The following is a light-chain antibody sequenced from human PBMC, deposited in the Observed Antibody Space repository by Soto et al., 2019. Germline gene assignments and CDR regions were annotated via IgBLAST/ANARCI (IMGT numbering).Light chain of an antibody. CDR3: QQYYSYSVI. Sequence: DIQMTQSPSTLSASVGDRVTITCRASQTISSWLAWYQQKPGKAPKVLIFQASNLESGVPSRFIGNGSGTEFTLTISSLRPDDFATYYCQQYYSYSVIFGPGTKVDIK. CDR2: QAS. J-gene: IGKJ3*01. CDR1: QTISSW. V-gene: IGKV1-5*03.